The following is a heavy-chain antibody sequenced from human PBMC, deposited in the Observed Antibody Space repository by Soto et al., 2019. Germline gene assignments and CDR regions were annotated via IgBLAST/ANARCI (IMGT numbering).Heavy chain of an antibody. CDR2: IYYSGRT. D-gene: IGHD3-22*01. CDR1: GGSVSSGSYY. CDR3: ARDDGTHDSSGRFPGFAFDI. Sequence: QVQLQESGPGLVKPSETLSLTCTVSGGSVSSGSYYWSWIRQPPGKGLEWIGYIYYSGRTNYNPSLKSRVTISVDTSKNQFSLKLSSVTAADTAVYYCARDDGTHDSSGRFPGFAFDIWGQGTMVTVSS. V-gene: IGHV4-61*01. J-gene: IGHJ3*02.